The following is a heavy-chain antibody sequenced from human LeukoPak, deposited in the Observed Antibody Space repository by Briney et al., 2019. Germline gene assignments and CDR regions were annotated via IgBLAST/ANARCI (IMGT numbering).Heavy chain of an antibody. CDR1: GLTFSSHW. Sequence: GGSLRLSCAASGLTFSSHWMHWVRQAPGKGLEWVAVISYDGSNKYYADSVKGRFTISRDNSKNTLYLQMNSLRAEDTAVYYCAKGTEYGMDVWGQGTTVTVSS. CDR2: ISYDGSNK. CDR3: AKGTEYGMDV. J-gene: IGHJ6*02. V-gene: IGHV3-30*18.